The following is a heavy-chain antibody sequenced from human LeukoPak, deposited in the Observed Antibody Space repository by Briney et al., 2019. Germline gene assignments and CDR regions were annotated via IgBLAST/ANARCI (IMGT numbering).Heavy chain of an antibody. CDR2: ISSSSSYI. CDR1: GFTFSSYS. J-gene: IGHJ3*02. CDR3: ASDDYGGFDI. V-gene: IGHV3-21*01. D-gene: IGHD4-23*01. Sequence: GGSLRLSCAASGFTFSSYSMNWVRQAPGKGLEWVSSISSSSSYIYYADSVKGRFTISRDNAKNSLYLQMNSPGAEDTAVYYCASDDYGGFDIWGQGTMVTVSS.